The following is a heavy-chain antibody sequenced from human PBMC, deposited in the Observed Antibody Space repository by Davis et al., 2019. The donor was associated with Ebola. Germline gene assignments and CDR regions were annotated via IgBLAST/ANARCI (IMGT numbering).Heavy chain of an antibody. V-gene: IGHV4-61*08. CDR1: GVSLNSGDYY. J-gene: IGHJ4*02. Sequence: SETLSLTCTVSGVSLNSGDYYWSWIRQPPGKGLEWIGEINHSGSASYNPSLRSRVDISVDTSKHQFSLKLSSVSAADTAVYYCARAVFYDFWSGAWIDYWGQGTLVTVSS. D-gene: IGHD3-3*01. CDR2: INHSGSA. CDR3: ARAVFYDFWSGAWIDY.